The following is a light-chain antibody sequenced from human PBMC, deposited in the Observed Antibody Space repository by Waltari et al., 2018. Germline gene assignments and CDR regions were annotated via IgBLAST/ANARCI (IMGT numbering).Light chain of an antibody. Sequence: QSALTQPASVSGSPGPSITISCTGTSSAIGDYNFVSWYQQHPGKAPKLIIYDVNKRPSGVSNRFSGSKSGNTASLTVSGLQAEDEADYYCSSYRSSNTYVFGTGTKVTVL. CDR2: DVN. CDR3: SSYRSSNTYV. J-gene: IGLJ1*01. V-gene: IGLV2-14*03. CDR1: SSAIGDYNF.